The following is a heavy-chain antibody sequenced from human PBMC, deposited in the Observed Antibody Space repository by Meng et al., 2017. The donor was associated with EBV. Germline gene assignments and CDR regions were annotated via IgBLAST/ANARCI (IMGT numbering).Heavy chain of an antibody. CDR3: ARGRYYGDYFWFDP. CDR2: IYYSGST. D-gene: IGHD4-17*01. Sequence: PLEESGQGLGKPAEHLSLPCSVSGGSVSRGRYYWSWIRQPPGKGLEWSGYIYYSGSTNYNPALKSRVTISVDTSKNQFSLKLSSVTAADTAVYYCARGRYYGDYFWFDPWGQGTLVTVSS. J-gene: IGHJ5*02. V-gene: IGHV4-61*01. CDR1: GGSVSRGRYY.